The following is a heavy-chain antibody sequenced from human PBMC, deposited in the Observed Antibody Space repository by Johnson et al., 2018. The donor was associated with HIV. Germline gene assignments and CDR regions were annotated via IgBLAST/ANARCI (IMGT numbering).Heavy chain of an antibody. D-gene: IGHD2/OR15-2a*01. J-gene: IGHJ3*02. CDR2: ISSSGSTI. CDR1: GFTFSSYA. V-gene: IGHV3-48*04. Sequence: VQLVESGGGVVQPGGSLRLSCAASGFTFSSYAMSWVRQAPGKGLEWVSAISSSGSTIYYADSVKGRFTISRDNAKNSLYLQMNSLRAEDTAVYYCARVFVIADDAFDIWGQGTMVTVSS. CDR3: ARVFVIADDAFDI.